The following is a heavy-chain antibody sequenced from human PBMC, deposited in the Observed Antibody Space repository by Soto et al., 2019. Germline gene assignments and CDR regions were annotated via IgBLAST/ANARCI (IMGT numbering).Heavy chain of an antibody. Sequence: SETLSLTCTVSGGSISSYYWSWIRQPPGKGLEWIGYIYYSGSTNYNPSLKSRVTISVDTSKNQFSLKLSSVTAADTAVYYCARVNIGSTIFGVVEKAHDAFDIWGQGTMVTVSS. V-gene: IGHV4-59*01. D-gene: IGHD3-3*01. CDR3: ARVNIGSTIFGVVEKAHDAFDI. J-gene: IGHJ3*02. CDR1: GGSISSYY. CDR2: IYYSGST.